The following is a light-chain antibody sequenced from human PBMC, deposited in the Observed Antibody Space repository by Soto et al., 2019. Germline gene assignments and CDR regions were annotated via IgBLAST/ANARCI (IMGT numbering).Light chain of an antibody. J-gene: IGLJ1*01. Sequence: QSALTQPPSVSGSPGQSVAISCTGTSSDVGSYNRVAWYQQPPGTAPKLIISEVNNRPSGVPDRFSGSKSGNTASLTISGLQAEDEADYYCSSYTSNNTYVFGTGTKVTVL. V-gene: IGLV2-18*02. CDR3: SSYTSNNTYV. CDR1: SSDVGSYNR. CDR2: EVN.